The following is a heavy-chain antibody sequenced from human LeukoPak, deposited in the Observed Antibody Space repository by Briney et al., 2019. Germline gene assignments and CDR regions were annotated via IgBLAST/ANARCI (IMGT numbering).Heavy chain of an antibody. CDR3: AKSSSCSSTSCYSRVFDY. J-gene: IGHJ4*02. CDR1: GFTFSSYA. Sequence: GGSLRLSCAASGFTFSSYAMSWVRQAPGKGLEWVSAISGSGGSTYYADSVKGRFTISRDNSKNTLYLQMNSLRAEDTAVYYCAKSSSCSSTSCYSRVFDYWGQGTLVTVSS. V-gene: IGHV3-23*01. CDR2: ISGSGGST. D-gene: IGHD2-2*01.